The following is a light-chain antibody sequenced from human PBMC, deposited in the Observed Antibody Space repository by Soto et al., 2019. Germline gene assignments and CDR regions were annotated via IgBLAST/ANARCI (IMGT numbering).Light chain of an antibody. CDR2: DVN. CDR1: PSDVGGSNS. J-gene: IGLJ2*01. CDR3: SSYAPSYVG. Sequence: QSALTQPPSASGSPGQSVTISCTGTPSDVGGSNSVSWYQQHPGKAPNLMVYDVNKRPSGVPDRFSGSQSGNTASLTVSGLQAADEAYYFCSSYAPSYVGFGGGTKLTVL. V-gene: IGLV2-8*01.